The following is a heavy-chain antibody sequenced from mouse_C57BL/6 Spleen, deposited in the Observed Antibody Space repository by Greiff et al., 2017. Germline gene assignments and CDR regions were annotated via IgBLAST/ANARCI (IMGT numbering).Heavy chain of an antibody. Sequence: VKLMESGPGLVAPSQSLSITCPVSGFSLTSYAISWVRQPPGKGLEWLGVIWTGGGTNYNSALKSRLSISKDNSKSQVFLKMNSLQTDDTARYYCARNFDYDYWYFDVWGTGTTVTVSS. CDR3: ARNFDYDYWYFDV. CDR1: GFSLTSYA. CDR2: IWTGGGT. D-gene: IGHD2-4*01. V-gene: IGHV2-9-1*01. J-gene: IGHJ1*03.